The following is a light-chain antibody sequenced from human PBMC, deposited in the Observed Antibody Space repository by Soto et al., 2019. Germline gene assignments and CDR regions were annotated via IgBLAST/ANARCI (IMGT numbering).Light chain of an antibody. CDR1: SSDVGGYNY. V-gene: IGLV2-14*03. J-gene: IGLJ3*02. CDR3: SSYTSSNNWV. Sequence: QSALTQPVSVSGSPGQSITISCTGTSSDVGGYNYVSWYQQHPGKAPKFMIYNVDNRPSGVSNRFSGSKSGNTASLTISGLQAEDEADYYCSSYTSSNNWVFGGGTQLTVL. CDR2: NVD.